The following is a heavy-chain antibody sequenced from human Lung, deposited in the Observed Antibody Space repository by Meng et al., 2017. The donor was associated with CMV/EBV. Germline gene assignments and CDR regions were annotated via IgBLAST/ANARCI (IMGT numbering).Heavy chain of an antibody. V-gene: IGHV3-15*01. CDR3: TTDRPRSGGKTHDY. CDR1: GSGFIFSNLW. CDR2: IKSKFDGETT. J-gene: IGHJ4*02. Sequence: EVQLVESRGGLVKPGGSLRLSCTGSGSGFIFSNLWINWVRQAPGKGLEWVGRIKSKFDGETTDYAAPVKGRFTISRDDSRNTLYLYMNSLKTEDTAVYYCTTDRPRSGGKTHDYWGQGTLVTVSS. D-gene: IGHD4-23*01.